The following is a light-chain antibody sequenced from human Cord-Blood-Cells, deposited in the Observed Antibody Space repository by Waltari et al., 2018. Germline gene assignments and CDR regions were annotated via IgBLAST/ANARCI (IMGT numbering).Light chain of an antibody. Sequence: DMQMTPSPPSLSASVGARVTITCRASQSISSYLNWYQQKPGKAPKLLIYAASSLQSGVPSRFSGSGSGTDFTLTISSLQPEDCATYYCQQSYSTPRTFGQGTKVEIK. J-gene: IGKJ1*01. CDR1: QSISSY. CDR2: AAS. CDR3: QQSYSTPRT. V-gene: IGKV1-39*01.